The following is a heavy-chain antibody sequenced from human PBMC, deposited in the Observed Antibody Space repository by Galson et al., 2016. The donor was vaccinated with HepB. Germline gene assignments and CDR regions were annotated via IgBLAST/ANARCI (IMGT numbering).Heavy chain of an antibody. Sequence: SLRLSCAASGFTFDDYAMHWVRQAPGRGLEWVSGISRDSGEIGYADSVIARFTISRDNAKNSLYLQMNSLRTEDTAFYFCAKGIPRGDSGGYYRPFDYWGQGTLVTVSS. D-gene: IGHD3-22*01. V-gene: IGHV3-9*01. CDR1: GFTFDDYA. J-gene: IGHJ4*02. CDR3: AKGIPRGDSGGYYRPFDY. CDR2: ISRDSGEI.